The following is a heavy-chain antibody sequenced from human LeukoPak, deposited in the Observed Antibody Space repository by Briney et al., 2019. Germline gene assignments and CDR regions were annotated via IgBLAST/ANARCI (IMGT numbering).Heavy chain of an antibody. J-gene: IGHJ4*02. V-gene: IGHV4-4*07. CDR1: GGSISSYY. D-gene: IGHD2-15*01. Sequence: SETLSLTCTVSGGSISSYYWSWIRQPAGKGLEWIGRIYTSGSTNYNPSLKRRVTMSVDTSKNQFSLKLSSVTAAATAVYYCARVSPHIVVVVAATRGDYFDYWGQGTLVTVSS. CDR3: ARVSPHIVVVVAATRGDYFDY. CDR2: IYTSGST.